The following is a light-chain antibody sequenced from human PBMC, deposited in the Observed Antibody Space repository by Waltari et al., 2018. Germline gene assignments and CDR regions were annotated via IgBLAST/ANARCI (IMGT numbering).Light chain of an antibody. Sequence: QSALAQPRSVSGSPGQSVTISCTATTTDVSGYDYVSWYQQHPGKVPKLIIFDVNRRPSGVPDRFSGSKTGNMASLTISGLQPEDEAIYYCCSFTEEVFGGGTTVTVL. CDR2: DVN. V-gene: IGLV2-11*01. CDR1: TTDVSGYDY. J-gene: IGLJ3*02. CDR3: CSFTEEV.